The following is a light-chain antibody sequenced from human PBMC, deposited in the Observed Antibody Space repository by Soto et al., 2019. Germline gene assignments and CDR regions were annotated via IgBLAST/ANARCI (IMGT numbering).Light chain of an antibody. CDR3: LQYSSYWT. Sequence: DIQMTQSPSTLSASVGDRVTITCRASQSISSWLAWYQQKPGKAPKLLIYKASSLESGVPSRFSGSGSGTEFTLTISSLQPDDFATYYCLQYSSYWTFGQGTKVDIK. CDR2: KAS. V-gene: IGKV1-5*03. CDR1: QSISSW. J-gene: IGKJ1*01.